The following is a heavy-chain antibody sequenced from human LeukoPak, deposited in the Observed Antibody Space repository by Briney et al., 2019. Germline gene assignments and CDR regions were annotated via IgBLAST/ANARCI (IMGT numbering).Heavy chain of an antibody. Sequence: GGSLRLSCAASGFTVGNNYMSWVRQAPGKGLEWVSVIYSDGSTYYADSVKARFTISRDNAKNSLYLQMNSLRAEDTAVYFCARGQTTVTNWGQGTLVTVSS. V-gene: IGHV3-53*01. D-gene: IGHD4-17*01. CDR1: GFTVGNNY. CDR2: IYSDGST. CDR3: ARGQTTVTN. J-gene: IGHJ4*02.